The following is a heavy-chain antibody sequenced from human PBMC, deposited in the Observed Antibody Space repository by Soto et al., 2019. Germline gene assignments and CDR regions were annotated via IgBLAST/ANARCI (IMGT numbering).Heavy chain of an antibody. V-gene: IGHV1-69*13. CDR1: GGTFSSYA. CDR3: ARVRNNWNAPDYYYGMDV. D-gene: IGHD1-20*01. CDR2: ITPIFGTA. Sequence: GASVKVSCKASGGTFSSYAISWVRQAPGQGLEWMGGITPIFGTANYAQKFQGRVTITADESTSTAYMELSSLRSEDTAVYYCARVRNNWNAPDYYYGMDVWGQGTTVTVSS. J-gene: IGHJ6*02.